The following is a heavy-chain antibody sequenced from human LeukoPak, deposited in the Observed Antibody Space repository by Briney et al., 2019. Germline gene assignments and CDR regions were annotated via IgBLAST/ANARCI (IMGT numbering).Heavy chain of an antibody. Sequence: ASVKVSCKASGYTFTGYYMHWVRQAPGQGLEWMGWINPNSGGTNYAQKFQGRVTVTRDTSISTAYMELSRLRSDDTAVYYCARDRWTVGESPPEYNWFDPWGQGTLVTVSS. CDR3: ARDRWTVGESPPEYNWFDP. J-gene: IGHJ5*02. V-gene: IGHV1-2*02. CDR2: INPNSGGT. CDR1: GYTFTGYY. D-gene: IGHD3-10*01.